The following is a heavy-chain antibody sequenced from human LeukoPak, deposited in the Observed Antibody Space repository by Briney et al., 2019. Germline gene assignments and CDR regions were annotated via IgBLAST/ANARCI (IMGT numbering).Heavy chain of an antibody. CDR3: AGSNIAVTGTLWLY. J-gene: IGHJ4*02. CDR1: GYTFTNYG. CDR2: ISASNGDT. D-gene: IGHD6-19*01. V-gene: IGHV1-18*01. Sequence: ASVKVSCKASGYTFTNYGITWVRQAPGQGLEWMGWISASNGDTHYSEKFQDRITVTTDTSTSTAYMELRSLVSDDTAVYYCAGSNIAVTGTLWLYWGQGTLVTVSS.